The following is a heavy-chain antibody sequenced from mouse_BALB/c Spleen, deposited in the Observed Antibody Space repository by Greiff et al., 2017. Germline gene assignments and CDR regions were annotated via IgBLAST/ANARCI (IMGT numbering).Heavy chain of an antibody. CDR1: GYTFNNYW. V-gene: IGHV1-63*02. CDR3: AREEDYYRYDDY. CDR2: IYPGGGYT. J-gene: IGHJ2*01. Sequence: VQLQPSGAELVRPGTSVKMSCMAAGYTFNNYWIGWVKQRPGHGLEWIGDIYPGGGYTNYNEKFKGKATLTADTSSSTAYMQLSSLTSEDSAIYYCAREEDYYRYDDYWGQGTTLTVSS. D-gene: IGHD2-14*01.